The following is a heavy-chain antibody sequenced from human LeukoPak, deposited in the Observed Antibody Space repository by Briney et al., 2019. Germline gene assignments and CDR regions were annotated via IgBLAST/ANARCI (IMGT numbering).Heavy chain of an antibody. CDR1: GGSISSSSYY. Sequence: PSQTLSLTCTVSGGSISSSSYYWGWIRQPPGKGLEWIGSIYYSGSTYYNPSLKSRVTISVDTSKNQFSLKLSSVTAADTAVYYCARQYYGSGSYMDYWGQGTLVTVSS. J-gene: IGHJ4*02. D-gene: IGHD3-10*01. V-gene: IGHV4-39*01. CDR3: ARQYYGSGSYMDY. CDR2: IYYSGST.